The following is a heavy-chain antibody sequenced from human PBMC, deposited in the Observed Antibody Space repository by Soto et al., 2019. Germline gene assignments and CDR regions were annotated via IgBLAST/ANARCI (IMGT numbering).Heavy chain of an antibody. Sequence: SGPTLVNPTQTLTLTCTFSGFSLSTSRMGVGWIRQPPGKALEWLAIIYWDDDKRYSPSLESRLTITKDTSKNQVVLTMTNVDPVDTATYYCARRRVATAGDHFDYWGQGTLVTVSS. D-gene: IGHD6-13*01. CDR3: ARRRVATAGDHFDY. CDR1: GFSLSTSRMG. J-gene: IGHJ4*02. CDR2: IYWDDDK. V-gene: IGHV2-5*02.